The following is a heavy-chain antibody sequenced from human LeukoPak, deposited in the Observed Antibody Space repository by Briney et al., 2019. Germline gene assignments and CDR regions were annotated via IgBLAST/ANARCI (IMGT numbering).Heavy chain of an antibody. J-gene: IGHJ4*02. CDR1: GFSLSTSGVG. D-gene: IGHD3-10*01. CDR2: IYWDDDK. CDR3: AHSGSTMVRGVGYFDY. V-gene: IGHV2-5*02. Sequence: SGPTLVNPTQTLTLTCTFSGFSLSTSGVGVGWIRLPPGKALEWLALIYWDDDKRYSPSLKSRLTITKGTSKNQVVLTMTNMDPVDTATYYCAHSGSTMVRGVGYFDYWGQGTLVTVSS.